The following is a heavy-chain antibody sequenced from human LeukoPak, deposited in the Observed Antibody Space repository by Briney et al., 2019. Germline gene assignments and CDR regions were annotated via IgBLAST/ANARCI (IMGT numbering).Heavy chain of an antibody. V-gene: IGHV1-2*06. CDR3: ARAGLVYALPLHYYYGMDV. CDR2: INPNSGGT. D-gene: IGHD2-8*01. J-gene: IGHJ6*02. CDR1: GYTSTGYY. Sequence: ASVKASCKASGYTSTGYYMHWVRQAPGQRLEWMGRINPNSGGTTYAQKFQGRVTVTRDTSISTAYMELSRLRSDDTAVYYCARAGLVYALPLHYYYGMDVWGQGATVTVSS.